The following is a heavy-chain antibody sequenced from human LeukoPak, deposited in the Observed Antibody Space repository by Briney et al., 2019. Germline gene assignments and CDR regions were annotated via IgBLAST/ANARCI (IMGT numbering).Heavy chain of an antibody. CDR2: IDPSDSYT. J-gene: IGHJ4*02. CDR3: ARQGGYDYGDLNY. D-gene: IGHD4-17*01. CDR1: GYSFTSDW. V-gene: IGHV5-10-1*01. Sequence: GESLKISCKGSGYSFTSDWISWVRQMPGKGLEWMGKIDPSDSYTNYSPSFQGHVTISADKSISTAYLQWSSLKASDTAMYYCARQGGYDYGDLNYWGQGTLVTVSS.